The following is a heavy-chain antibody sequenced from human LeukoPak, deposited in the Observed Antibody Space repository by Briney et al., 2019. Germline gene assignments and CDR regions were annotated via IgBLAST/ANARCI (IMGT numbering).Heavy chain of an antibody. CDR3: ARDPSFGGWYYFDY. J-gene: IGHJ4*02. CDR1: GYTFTSYG. CDR2: ISAYNGNA. D-gene: IGHD6-19*01. Sequence: ASVKVSCKASGYTFTSYGISWVRQAPGQGLEWMGWISAYNGNANYAQKLQGRVTMTTDTSTSTAYMELRSLRSDDTAVYYCARDPSFGGWYYFDYWGQGTLVTVSS. V-gene: IGHV1-18*01.